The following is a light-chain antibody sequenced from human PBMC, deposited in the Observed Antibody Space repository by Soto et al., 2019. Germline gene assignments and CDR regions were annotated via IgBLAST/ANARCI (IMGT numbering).Light chain of an antibody. CDR2: SGS. CDR3: QQYGSSRWT. V-gene: IGKV3-20*01. CDR1: QSVSSSY. J-gene: IGKJ1*01. Sequence: EVVLTQSPGTLSLSPGERTTLSCRASQSVSSSYLAWYQQKPGQAPRLLIYSGSSRATGIPDRLSGSGSGTHFTLTINRLEPEDFAVYYCQQYGSSRWTFGQGTKVEIK.